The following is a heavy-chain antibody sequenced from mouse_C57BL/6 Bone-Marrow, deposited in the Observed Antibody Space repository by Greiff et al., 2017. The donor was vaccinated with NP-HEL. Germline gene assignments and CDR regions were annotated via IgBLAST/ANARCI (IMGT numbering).Heavy chain of an antibody. D-gene: IGHD1-1*01. CDR3: ARNYGSSYDYAMDY. CDR1: GFTFSSYT. J-gene: IGHJ4*01. Sequence: EVMLVESGGGLVKPGGSLKLSCAASGFTFSSYTMSWVRQTPEKRLEWVATISGGGGNTYYPDSVKGRFTISRDNAKNTLYLQMSSLRSEDTALHYCARNYGSSYDYAMDYWGQGTSVTVSS. CDR2: ISGGGGNT. V-gene: IGHV5-9*01.